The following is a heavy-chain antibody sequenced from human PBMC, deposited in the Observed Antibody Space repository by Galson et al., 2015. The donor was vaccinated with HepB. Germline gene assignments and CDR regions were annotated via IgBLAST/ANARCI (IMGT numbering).Heavy chain of an antibody. CDR1: GASLRSFY. CDR3: ARRGRELNMDV. D-gene: IGHD3-10*01. CDR2: LRGSGST. V-gene: IGHV4-59*08. Sequence: ETLSLTCTVSGASLRSFYWSWIRQPPGKKLEWIGNLRGSGSTAYNPALKSRVSISMDTSKRQLSLKVNSVTAADAAVYFCARRGRELNMDVWGKGTMVTVAS. J-gene: IGHJ6*04.